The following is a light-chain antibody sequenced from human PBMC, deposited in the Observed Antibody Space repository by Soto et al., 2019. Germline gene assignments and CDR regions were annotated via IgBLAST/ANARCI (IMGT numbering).Light chain of an antibody. CDR1: SSNIGSNT. CDR2: SNN. J-gene: IGLJ3*02. V-gene: IGLV1-44*01. CDR3: AAWDDSLNGWV. Sequence: QSVLTQPPSASGTPGQRVTISCSGSSSNIGSNTVNLYQQLPGTAPKLLIYSNNQRHSGVPDRFSGSKSGTSASLAISGLQSEDEADYYCAAWDDSLNGWVFGGGTKLTVL.